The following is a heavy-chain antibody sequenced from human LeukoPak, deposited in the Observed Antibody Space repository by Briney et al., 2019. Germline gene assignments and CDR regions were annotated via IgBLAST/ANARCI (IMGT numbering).Heavy chain of an antibody. CDR3: AGETPNYYYDSSGYPLDY. CDR2: INTNTGNP. V-gene: IGHV7-4-1*02. CDR1: GYTFTSYA. D-gene: IGHD3-22*01. J-gene: IGHJ4*02. Sequence: ASVKVSCKASGYTFTSYAMNWVRQAPGQGLEWMGWINTNTGNPTYAQGFTGRFVFSLDTSVSTAYLQISSLKAEDTAVYYCAGETPNYYYDSSGYPLDYWGQGTLVTVSS.